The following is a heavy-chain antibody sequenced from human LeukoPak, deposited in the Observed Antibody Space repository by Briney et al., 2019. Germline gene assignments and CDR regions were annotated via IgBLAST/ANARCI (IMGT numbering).Heavy chain of an antibody. CDR1: GYTFTSYG. D-gene: IGHD7-27*01. V-gene: IGHV1-18*01. CDR3: ARDATGEGGNWFDP. Sequence: EASVKVSCKASGYTFTSYGISWVRQAPGQGLEWMGWISAYNGNTNYAQKLQGRVTMTTDTSTSTAYMELRSLRSDDTAVYYCARDATGEGGNWFDPWGQGTLVTVSS. CDR2: ISAYNGNT. J-gene: IGHJ5*02.